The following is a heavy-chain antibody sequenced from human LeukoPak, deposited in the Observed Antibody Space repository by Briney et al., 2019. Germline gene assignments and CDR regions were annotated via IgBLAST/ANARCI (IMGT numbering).Heavy chain of an antibody. CDR1: GFRFSNYA. D-gene: IGHD3-22*01. CDR2: INTSGGDT. J-gene: IGHJ4*02. V-gene: IGHV3-23*01. CDR3: AREWAFRGYVYDY. Sequence: GGSLRLSCAASGFRFSNYAMTWVRQAPGKGLEWVSGINTSGGDTYYADSVKGRFIISRDKSKSTLYLQMNSLRAEDTALYYCAREWAFRGYVYDYWGLGALVTVSS.